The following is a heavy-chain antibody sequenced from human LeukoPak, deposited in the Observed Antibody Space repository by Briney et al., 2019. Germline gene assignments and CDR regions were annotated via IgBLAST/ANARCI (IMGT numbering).Heavy chain of an antibody. Sequence: EASVKVSCKASGFTFTSSAVQWVRQARGQRLEWIGWIVVGSGNTNYAQKFQERVTIIRDMSTSTAYMELSSLRSEDTAVYYCAAGFGYDILTGYSPSWGQGTLVTVSS. CDR2: IVVGSGNT. CDR3: AAGFGYDILTGYSPS. CDR1: GFTFTSSA. V-gene: IGHV1-58*01. J-gene: IGHJ5*02. D-gene: IGHD3-9*01.